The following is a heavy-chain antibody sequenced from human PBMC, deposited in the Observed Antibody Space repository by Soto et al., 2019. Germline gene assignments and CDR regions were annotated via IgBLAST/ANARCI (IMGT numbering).Heavy chain of an antibody. CDR2: INQDGSEK. Sequence: EVPLVESGGGLVQTGGSLRLSCTIYESTVRRDWMNWVRQAPGKGLEWVAHINQDGSEKYYVDSVKGSFTISRDNANNFLSLQMNSLGAGDTDKYYFGGGVGDAFWGQGTLVTVSS. J-gene: IGHJ4*02. CDR1: ESTVRRDW. V-gene: IGHV3-7*04. CDR3: GGGVGDAF. D-gene: IGHD1-26*01.